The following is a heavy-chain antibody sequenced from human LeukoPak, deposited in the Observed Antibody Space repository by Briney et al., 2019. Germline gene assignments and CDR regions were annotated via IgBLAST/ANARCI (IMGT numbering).Heavy chain of an antibody. J-gene: IGHJ4*02. CDR1: GGSISSYY. CDR2: IYTSGST. D-gene: IGHD6-13*01. CDR3: ARDRGSSSWQPLDY. Sequence: SETLSLTCTLSGGSISSYYWSWIRQPAGKGLEWIGRIYTSGSTNYNPSLKSRVTMSVDTSKNQFSLKLSSVTAADTAVYYCARDRGSSSWQPLDYWGQGTLVTVSS. V-gene: IGHV4-4*07.